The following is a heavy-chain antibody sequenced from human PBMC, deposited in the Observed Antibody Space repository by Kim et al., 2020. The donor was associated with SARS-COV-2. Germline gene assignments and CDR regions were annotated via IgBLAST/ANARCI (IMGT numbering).Heavy chain of an antibody. J-gene: IGHJ6*02. CDR3: ARGRITMVRGVISDYYYYGMDV. Sequence: ASVKVSCKASGYTFTSYGISWVRQAPGQGLEWMGWISAYNGNTNYAQKLQGRVTMTTDTSTSTAYMELRSLRSDDTAVYYCARGRITMVRGVISDYYYYGMDVWGQETTVTVSS. V-gene: IGHV1-18*01. CDR1: GYTFTSYG. CDR2: ISAYNGNT. D-gene: IGHD3-10*01.